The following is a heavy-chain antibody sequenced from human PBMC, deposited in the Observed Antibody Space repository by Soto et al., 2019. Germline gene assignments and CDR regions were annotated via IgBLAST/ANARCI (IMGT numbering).Heavy chain of an antibody. D-gene: IGHD3-3*01. V-gene: IGHV3-23*01. Sequence: EVQLLESGGGLVQPGGSLRLSCAASGFPFSSYAMSWVRQAPGKGLEWVSAISGSGGSTYYADSVKGRFTISRDNSKNTLYLKMNSLRAEDTAVYYCAKIRSGRLLWYYYGMDVWGQGTTVTVSS. J-gene: IGHJ6*02. CDR2: ISGSGGST. CDR1: GFPFSSYA. CDR3: AKIRSGRLLWYYYGMDV.